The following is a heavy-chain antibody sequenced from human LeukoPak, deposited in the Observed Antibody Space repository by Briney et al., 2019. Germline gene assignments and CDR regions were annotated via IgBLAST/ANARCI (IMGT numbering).Heavy chain of an antibody. Sequence: ASVKVSCKTSGYTFTNSGIIWVRQAPGQRLEWVGWISAYNGHTKYEQKLQGRVTMTTDTSTTTAYMELRSLRSDDTAVYYCARIAAAGKGYYYYYMDVWGKGTTVTISS. CDR3: ARIAAAGKGYYYYYMDV. J-gene: IGHJ6*03. CDR1: GYTFTNSG. CDR2: ISAYNGHT. D-gene: IGHD6-13*01. V-gene: IGHV1-18*01.